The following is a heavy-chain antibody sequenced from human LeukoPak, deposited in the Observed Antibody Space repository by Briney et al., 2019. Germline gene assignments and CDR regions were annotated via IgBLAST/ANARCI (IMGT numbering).Heavy chain of an antibody. CDR1: GYTFTSYG. V-gene: IGHV1-18*01. D-gene: IGHD3-9*01. CDR3: ARVHYDILTGYSYFDY. CDR2: ISAYNDNT. Sequence: ASVKVSCKASGYTFTSYGVSWVRQAPGQGLEWMGWISAYNDNTNYAQKLQGRVTMTTDTSTSTAYMELRSLRSDDTAVYYCARVHYDILTGYSYFDYWGQGTLATVSS. J-gene: IGHJ4*02.